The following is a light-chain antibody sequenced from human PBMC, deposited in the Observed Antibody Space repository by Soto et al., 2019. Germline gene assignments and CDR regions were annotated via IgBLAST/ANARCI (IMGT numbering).Light chain of an antibody. CDR3: ETWDSNTRV. Sequence: QPVLTQSSSASASLGSSVKLTCTLSSGHSSYIIAWHQQKPGKAPRYLMKLEGSGSYNKGSGVPDRFSGSSSGADRHLTISNLQFEDEADYYCETWDSNTRVFGGGTKLTVL. J-gene: IGLJ2*01. V-gene: IGLV4-60*02. CDR1: SGHSSYI. CDR2: LEGSGSY.